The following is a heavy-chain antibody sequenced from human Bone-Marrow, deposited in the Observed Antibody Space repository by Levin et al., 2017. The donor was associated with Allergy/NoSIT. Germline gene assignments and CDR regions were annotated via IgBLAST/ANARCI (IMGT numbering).Heavy chain of an antibody. CDR3: AHRGEGTDYDSSFDY. J-gene: IGHJ4*02. D-gene: IGHD3-22*01. CDR2: IYWDDDK. CDR1: GFSLSTSAVG. Sequence: SGPTLVKPTQTLTLTCAFSGFSLSTSAVGVGWIRQPPGKALEWLALIYWDDDKRYSPSLKSRLTITKDTSKDQVVLTMTNMDPVDTATYYCAHRGEGTDYDSSFDYWGQGTLVTVSS. V-gene: IGHV2-5*02.